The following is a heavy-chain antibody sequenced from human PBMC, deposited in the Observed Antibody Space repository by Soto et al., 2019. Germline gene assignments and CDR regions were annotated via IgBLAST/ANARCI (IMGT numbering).Heavy chain of an antibody. Sequence: GGSLQISCKASGYSFTYYWVGWVRQMPGKGLEWMGIIYPGDSDTTYSPSFQGQVTISADKSISTAYLHWSSLKASDTAMYYCARHRRDGHNRFDYWGKGTLVTVSS. V-gene: IGHV5-51*01. CDR2: IYPGDSDT. J-gene: IGHJ4*02. CDR1: GYSFTYYW. D-gene: IGHD1-1*01. CDR3: ARHRRDGHNRFDY.